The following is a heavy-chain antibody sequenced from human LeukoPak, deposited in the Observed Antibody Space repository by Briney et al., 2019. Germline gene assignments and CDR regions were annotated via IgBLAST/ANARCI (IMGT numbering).Heavy chain of an antibody. V-gene: IGHV4-4*07. J-gene: IGHJ2*01. D-gene: IGHD3-10*01. CDR3: ARVRGYYHEYLDL. CDR1: GGSISNYY. CDR2: IYTTGST. Sequence: PSETLSLTCTVSGGSISNYYWSWIRQPAGKGLEWIGRIYTTGSTNYNPSFKSRVTMSVDTSKNQFSLRLSSVTAADTAVYYCARVRGYYHEYLDLWGRGTLVTVSS.